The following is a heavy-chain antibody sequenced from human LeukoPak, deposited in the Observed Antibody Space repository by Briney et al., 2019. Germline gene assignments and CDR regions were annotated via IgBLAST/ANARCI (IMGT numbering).Heavy chain of an antibody. Sequence: SETLSLXCTVSGGSSSGYYWSWIRQPAGKGLEWIGRIYTSGSTNYSPSLKSRVTMSVDTSKNQFSLTLSSVTAADTAVYYCAREVAAAGTRWFDPWGQGTLVTVSS. D-gene: IGHD6-13*01. J-gene: IGHJ5*02. CDR2: IYTSGST. CDR3: AREVAAAGTRWFDP. CDR1: GGSSSGYY. V-gene: IGHV4-4*07.